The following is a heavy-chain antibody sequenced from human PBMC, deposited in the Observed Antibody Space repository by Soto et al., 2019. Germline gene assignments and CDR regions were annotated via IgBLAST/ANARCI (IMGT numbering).Heavy chain of an antibody. CDR2: IGTAGDT. V-gene: IGHV3-13*01. J-gene: IGHJ2*01. Sequence: EVQLVESGGGLVQPGGSLRLSCAASGFTFSSYDMHWVRQATGKGLEWVSAIGTAGDTYYPGSVKGRFTISRENAKNSLYLQMNSLRAGDTAVYYCARVSVVVPAATTTHWYFDLWGRGTLVTVSS. D-gene: IGHD2-2*01. CDR3: ARVSVVVPAATTTHWYFDL. CDR1: GFTFSSYD.